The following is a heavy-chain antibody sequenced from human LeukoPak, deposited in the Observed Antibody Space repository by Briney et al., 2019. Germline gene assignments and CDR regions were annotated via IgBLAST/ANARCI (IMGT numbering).Heavy chain of an antibody. CDR1: GYTFTSYG. Sequence: GSVKVSCKASGYTFTSYGISWVRQAPGQGLEWMGWISAYNGNTNYAQKLQGRVTMTTDISTSTAYMELRSLRSDDTAVYYCARDSEAAAGTETDYWGQGTLVTVSS. CDR2: ISAYNGNT. J-gene: IGHJ4*02. D-gene: IGHD6-13*01. CDR3: ARDSEAAAGTETDY. V-gene: IGHV1-18*01.